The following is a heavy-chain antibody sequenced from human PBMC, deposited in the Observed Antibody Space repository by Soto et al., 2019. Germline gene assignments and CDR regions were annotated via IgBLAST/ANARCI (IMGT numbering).Heavy chain of an antibody. D-gene: IGHD6-19*01. CDR1: GGSISSYY. J-gene: IGHJ4*02. CDR3: ARPPGLGYSSGWAFDY. CDR2: IYYSGST. Sequence: SETLSLTCTVSGGSISSYYWSWIRQPPGKGLEWIGYIYYSGSTNYNPSLKSRVTISVDTSKNQFSLKLSSVTAADTAVYYCARPPGLGYSSGWAFDYWGQGTLVTVSS. V-gene: IGHV4-59*01.